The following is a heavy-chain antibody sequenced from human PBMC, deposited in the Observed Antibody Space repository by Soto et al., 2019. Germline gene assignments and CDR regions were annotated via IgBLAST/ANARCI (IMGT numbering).Heavy chain of an antibody. CDR2: IYYSGST. D-gene: IGHD2-15*01. CDR3: ARANKLLTRVGLTTWFDP. CDR1: GGSISSYC. V-gene: IGHV4-59*01. J-gene: IGHJ5*02. Sequence: SETLSLTCTVSGGSISSYCWSWIRQPPGKGLEWIGYIYYSGSTNYNPSLKSRVTISVDTSKNQFSLKLSSVTAADTAVYYCARANKLLTRVGLTTWFDPWGQGTLVTVSS.